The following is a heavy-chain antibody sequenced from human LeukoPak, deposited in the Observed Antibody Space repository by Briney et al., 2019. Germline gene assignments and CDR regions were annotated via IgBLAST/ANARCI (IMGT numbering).Heavy chain of an antibody. CDR1: GFTFSSYG. V-gene: IGHV3-23*01. CDR2: VSGGGSEK. J-gene: IGHJ5*02. CDR3: ASRGTTGS. D-gene: IGHD1-1*01. Sequence: GGSLRLSCAASGFTFSSYGMSWVRQAPGKGLEWVSTVSGGGSEKNYADSVKGRFTISRDNSRNTLYLQMNSLRDEDTAVYYCASRGTTGSWGQGTLVTVSS.